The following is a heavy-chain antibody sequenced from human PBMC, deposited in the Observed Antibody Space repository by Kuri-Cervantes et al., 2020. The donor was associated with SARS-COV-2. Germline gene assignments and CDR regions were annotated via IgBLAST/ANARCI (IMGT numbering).Heavy chain of an antibody. V-gene: IGHV3-74*01. D-gene: IGHD6-13*01. CDR2: INSDGSST. CDR3: ARSPIAAAAPIFDY. CDR1: GFTFSSYS. J-gene: IGHJ4*02. Sequence: GESLKISCAASGFTFSSYSMNWVRQAPGKGLVWVSRINSDGSSTSYADSVKGRFTISRDNAKNTLYLQMNSLRAEDTAVYYCARSPIAAAAPIFDYWGQGNRVTFDS.